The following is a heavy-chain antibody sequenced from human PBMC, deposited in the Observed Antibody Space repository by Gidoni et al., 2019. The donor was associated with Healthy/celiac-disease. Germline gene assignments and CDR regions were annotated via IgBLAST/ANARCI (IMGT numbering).Heavy chain of an antibody. D-gene: IGHD6-19*01. CDR1: GFTFSRYS. Sequence: EVQLVESGGGLVKPVGSLRLACAASGFTFSRYSMNWVRQSPGKGLEWVSSISSSSSYIYYADSVKGRFTISRDNAKNSLYLQMNSLRAEDTAVYYCARDSRESVADEGRGGPFDYWGQGTLVTVSS. V-gene: IGHV3-21*01. CDR3: ARDSRESVADEGRGGPFDY. CDR2: ISSSSSYI. J-gene: IGHJ4*02.